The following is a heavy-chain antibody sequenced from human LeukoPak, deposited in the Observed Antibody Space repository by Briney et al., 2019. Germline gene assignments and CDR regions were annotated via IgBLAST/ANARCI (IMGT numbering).Heavy chain of an antibody. Sequence: PSETLSLTCTVSGGSISSYYWSWVRQPPGKGLEWIGYIYYSGTTNYNPSLKSRVTISVDTSKNQFSLKLSSVTAADTAVYYCARDRYCSSTSCYTYLNYYYGMDVWGQGTTVTVSS. CDR2: IYYSGTT. CDR3: ARDRYCSSTSCYTYLNYYYGMDV. D-gene: IGHD2-2*02. V-gene: IGHV4-59*12. CDR1: GGSISSYY. J-gene: IGHJ6*02.